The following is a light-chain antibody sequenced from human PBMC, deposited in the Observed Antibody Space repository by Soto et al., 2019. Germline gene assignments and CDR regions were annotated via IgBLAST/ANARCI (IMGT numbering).Light chain of an antibody. CDR1: QSISSSY. CDR2: AAS. J-gene: IGKJ2*01. CDR3: QQYGSSSYT. V-gene: IGKV3-20*01. Sequence: EIVLTQSPGTLSVSPGERATLSCRASQSISSSYLAWYQQKPGQAPRLLIYAASSRATGIPDRFSGSGSGTDFTLTISRLEPEDFAVYYCQQYGSSSYTFGQGTQFEIK.